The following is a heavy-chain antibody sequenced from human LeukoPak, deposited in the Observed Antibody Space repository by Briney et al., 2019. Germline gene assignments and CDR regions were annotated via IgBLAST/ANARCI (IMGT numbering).Heavy chain of an antibody. CDR2: IYPSDSET. CDR3: ARRLGGPGSAFDI. D-gene: IGHD3-16*01. CDR1: GYSFNSYW. Sequence: PGESLKISCKGSGYSFNSYWIVWVRQMPGKGLEWMGIIYPSDSETTYSPSFQGQVTISADKSISTAYLQWSSLTASDTAMYYCARRLGGPGSAFDIWGQGTMVTVSS. J-gene: IGHJ3*02. V-gene: IGHV5-51*01.